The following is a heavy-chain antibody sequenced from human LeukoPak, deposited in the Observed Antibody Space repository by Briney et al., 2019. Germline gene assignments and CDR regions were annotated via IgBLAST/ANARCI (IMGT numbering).Heavy chain of an antibody. CDR3: ARGWSSSHNWFDP. Sequence: SETLSLTCTVSGGSIRTYYWSWIRQPAGKGLEWIGRIYSNEHTNYNPSHKSRVTMSIDTSKNQFSLKLNSVTAADAAVYYCARGWSSSHNWFDPWGQGTLVTVSS. J-gene: IGHJ5*02. CDR1: GGSIRTYY. D-gene: IGHD6-13*01. CDR2: IYSNEHT. V-gene: IGHV4-4*07.